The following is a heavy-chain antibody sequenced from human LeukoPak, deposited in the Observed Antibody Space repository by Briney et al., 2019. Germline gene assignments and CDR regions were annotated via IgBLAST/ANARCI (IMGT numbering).Heavy chain of an antibody. Sequence: GGSLRLSCAASGFSFENYNMNWVRQAPGKGLEWVAYINVITGYIYYADSLKGRFTIYRDNAKKSLFLEMNSLRVEDTAVYYCARDRSGSSSVDDAFDIWGQGIMVTVSS. J-gene: IGHJ3*02. CDR2: INVITGYI. D-gene: IGHD1-26*01. CDR3: ARDRSGSSSVDDAFDI. V-gene: IGHV3-21*01. CDR1: GFSFENYN.